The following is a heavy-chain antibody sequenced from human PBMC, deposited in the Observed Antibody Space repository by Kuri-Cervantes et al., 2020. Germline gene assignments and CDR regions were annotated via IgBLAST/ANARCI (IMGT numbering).Heavy chain of an antibody. CDR2: IWHDGGKT. Sequence: GESLKISCAASGFAFSNYGIHWVRQAPGKGLQWVAVIWHDGGKTYYADSVKGRFTISRDNAKNSLYLQMNSLRAEDTALYYCAKDMGPSRVVTPGIDYWGQGTLVTVSS. V-gene: IGHV3-33*03. J-gene: IGHJ4*02. D-gene: IGHD4-23*01. CDR1: GFAFSNYG. CDR3: AKDMGPSRVVTPGIDY.